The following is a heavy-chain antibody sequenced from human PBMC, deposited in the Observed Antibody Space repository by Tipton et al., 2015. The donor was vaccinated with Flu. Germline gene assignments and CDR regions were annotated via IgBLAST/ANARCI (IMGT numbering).Heavy chain of an antibody. CDR1: GGSISSGGYS. Sequence: TLSLTCTVSGGSISSGGYSWSWIRQLPGKGLEWIGYIYAGGKAHYNPSLKSRVTVSLDTSKNQFFLDLRSVTAADTALYYCARGFTIFAVGTFDNWGQGTLVAVSS. CDR3: ARGFTIFAVGTFDN. V-gene: IGHV4-31*03. J-gene: IGHJ4*02. D-gene: IGHD3-3*01. CDR2: IYAGGKA.